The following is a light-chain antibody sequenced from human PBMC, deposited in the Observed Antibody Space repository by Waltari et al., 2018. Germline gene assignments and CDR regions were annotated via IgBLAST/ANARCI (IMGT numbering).Light chain of an antibody. CDR1: QDINNC. J-gene: IGKJ4*01. Sequence: DIQMTQSPSSVSASVGDRVTITCRASQDINNCLAWYQQKPGKVPNLLIYDASSLESGVPSRFSGSGSGADFTLTITSLQSEDFATYYCQQAKSFPHTFGGGTKVEIK. CDR2: DAS. V-gene: IGKV1-12*01. CDR3: QQAKSFPHT.